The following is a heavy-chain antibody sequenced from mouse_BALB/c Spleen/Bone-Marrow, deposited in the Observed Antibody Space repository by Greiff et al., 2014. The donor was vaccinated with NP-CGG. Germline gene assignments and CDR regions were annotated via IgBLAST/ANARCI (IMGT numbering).Heavy chain of an antibody. Sequence: VQLQQSGPGLVKPSQSLSLTCSVTGYSITSGYYWYWIRQFPGNKLEWMGYISYDGSNNYNQSLKNRFSITRDTSKNQFFLKLNSVTTEDIAAYYCASGYYDCSFPYWGQGTLVTVSA. CDR2: ISYDGSN. V-gene: IGHV3-6*02. D-gene: IGHD2-3*01. J-gene: IGHJ3*01. CDR3: ASGYYDCSFPY. CDR1: GYSITSGYY.